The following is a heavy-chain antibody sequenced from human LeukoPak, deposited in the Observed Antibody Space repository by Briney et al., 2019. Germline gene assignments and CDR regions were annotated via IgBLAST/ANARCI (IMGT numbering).Heavy chain of an antibody. Sequence: SETLSLTCTVSGDSIKRNYWSWIRQPAGKGLEWIGRIYDTGPTDYNPSLKSRVTMSAGASRNQVSLELRSVTAADTAVYYCARQDSRLGFDPWGQGTLVTVSS. J-gene: IGHJ5*02. CDR3: ARQDSRLGFDP. V-gene: IGHV4-4*07. D-gene: IGHD3-9*01. CDR1: GDSIKRNY. CDR2: IYDTGPT.